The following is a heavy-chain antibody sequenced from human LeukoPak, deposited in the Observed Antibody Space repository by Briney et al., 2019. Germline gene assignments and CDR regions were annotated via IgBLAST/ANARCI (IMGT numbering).Heavy chain of an antibody. CDR3: ARGGYGYSSSWYSGWFDP. Sequence: KSGGSLRLSCPASGFTFSDYSMSWVRQAPGKGLEWIGEINHSGSTNYNPSLKSRVTISVDTSKNQFSLKLSSVTAADTAVYYCARGGYGYSSSWYSGWFDPWGQGTLVTVSS. J-gene: IGHJ5*02. D-gene: IGHD6-13*01. V-gene: IGHV4-34*01. CDR2: INHSGST. CDR1: GFTFSDYS.